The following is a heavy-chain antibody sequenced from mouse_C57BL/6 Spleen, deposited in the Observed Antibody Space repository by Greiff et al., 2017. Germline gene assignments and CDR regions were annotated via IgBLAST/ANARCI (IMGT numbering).Heavy chain of an antibody. J-gene: IGHJ3*01. V-gene: IGHV1-74*01. Sequence: QVHVKQPGAELVKPGASVKVSCKASGYTFTSYWMHWVKQRPGQGLEWFGRIHPSASDTNYNQKFKGKATLTVDKSSSTAYMQLSSLTSEGSAVYYWAIEGYYGNPNWGQGTLVTVSA. CDR1: GYTFTSYW. D-gene: IGHD2-1*01. CDR3: AIEGYYGNPN. CDR2: IHPSASDT.